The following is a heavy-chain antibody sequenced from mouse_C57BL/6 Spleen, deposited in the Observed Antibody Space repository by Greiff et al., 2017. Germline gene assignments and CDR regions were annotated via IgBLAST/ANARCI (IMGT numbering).Heavy chain of an antibody. CDR1: GYAFTNYL. CDR2: INPGSGGT. Sequence: QVQLQQSGADLVRPGTSLKVSCTASGYAFTNYLIEWVHQTPGQGLEWIGLINPGSGGTYYTETFKGRATLTADKASSTPYMQVSSLTSEDSAVYFCARTVVATSPFAYWGQGTLVTVSA. CDR3: ARTVVATSPFAY. D-gene: IGHD1-1*01. J-gene: IGHJ3*01. V-gene: IGHV1-54*01.